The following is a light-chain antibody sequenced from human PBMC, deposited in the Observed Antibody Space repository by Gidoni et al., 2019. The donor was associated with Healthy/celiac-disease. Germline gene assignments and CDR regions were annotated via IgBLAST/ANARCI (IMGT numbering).Light chain of an antibody. J-gene: IGKJ4*01. CDR3: QQYNSSPLT. CDR2: KAS. V-gene: IGKV1-5*03. CDR1: QSISSW. Sequence: DIPMTQSPSTLSASVGVRVTITCRASQSISSWLAWYQQKPGKAPKLLIYKASSLESGVPSRFSGSGSGTEFTLTISSLQPDDFATYYCQQYNSSPLTFGGGTKVEIK.